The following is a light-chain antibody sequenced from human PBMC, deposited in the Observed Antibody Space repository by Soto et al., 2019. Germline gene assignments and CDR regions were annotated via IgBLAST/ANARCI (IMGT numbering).Light chain of an antibody. V-gene: IGKV3-15*01. CDR1: QSVSSN. J-gene: IGKJ5*01. Sequence: EIVLTHSPATLFLSQGERVTLSSRASQSVSSNLAWYQQKPGQTARLLIYGASTRATGIPDRFSGSGSGIEFTLTISSLQSEDFADYYCQQYQNWPLITFGQGTRLEIK. CDR3: QQYQNWPLIT. CDR2: GAS.